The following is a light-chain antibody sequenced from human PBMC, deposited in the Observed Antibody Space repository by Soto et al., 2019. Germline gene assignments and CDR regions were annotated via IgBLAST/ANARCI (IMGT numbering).Light chain of an antibody. CDR2: DAS. CDR1: QDIRKY. Sequence: DIQMTQSPSSLSASVGDRGTITCQASQDIRKYLNWYQQKPGKAPKRLIYDASNSEAGVPSRFSGGGSGTVFTFTISSLQPEDFATYFCQQYDDFPTFGQGTRLEIE. J-gene: IGKJ5*01. CDR3: QQYDDFPT. V-gene: IGKV1-33*01.